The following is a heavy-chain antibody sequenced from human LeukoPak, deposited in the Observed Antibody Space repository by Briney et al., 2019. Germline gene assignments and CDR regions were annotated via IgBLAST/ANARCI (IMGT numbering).Heavy chain of an antibody. D-gene: IGHD2-2*01. CDR3: AVPSRFRGACDI. Sequence: GASVKVSPKASGDTLRRYAISWVRQAPGQGLEWMGGIMPIFPTPHYAQKFQGRLTITVDEDTSTTYMELNSLRFEDTAMYYCAVPSRFRGACDIWGQGTMVTVSS. V-gene: IGHV1-69*01. CDR1: GDTLRRYA. CDR2: IMPIFPTP. J-gene: IGHJ3*02.